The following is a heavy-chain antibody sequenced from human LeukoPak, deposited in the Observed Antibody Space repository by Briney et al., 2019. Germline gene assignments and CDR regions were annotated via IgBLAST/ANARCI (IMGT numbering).Heavy chain of an antibody. CDR3: AKEETYNAFDI. V-gene: IGHV3-48*01. D-gene: IGHD2-2*02. CDR1: GFTFMSYS. Sequence: GGSLRLSRAASGFTFMSYSMNWVRQAPGKGLEWVSYISSSSNTIYYADSVKGRFTISRDNSKNTLYLQMSSLRAEDTAVYYCAKEETYNAFDIWGQGTMVTVSS. CDR2: ISSSSNTI. J-gene: IGHJ3*02.